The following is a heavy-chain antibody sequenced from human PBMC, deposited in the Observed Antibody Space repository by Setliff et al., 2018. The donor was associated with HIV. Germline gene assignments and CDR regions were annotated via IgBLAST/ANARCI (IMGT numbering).Heavy chain of an antibody. Sequence: PGESLKISCKGSGYSFTSYWIGWVRQMPGKGLEWMGIIYPGDSDTRYSPSFQGQVTISADKSISTAYLQWSSLKASDTAMYYCARHGAGSSHPYYYYGMDVWGQGTTVTVSS. J-gene: IGHJ6*02. V-gene: IGHV5-51*01. CDR3: ARHGAGSSHPYYYYGMDV. CDR2: IYPGDSDT. D-gene: IGHD2-15*01. CDR1: GYSFTSYW.